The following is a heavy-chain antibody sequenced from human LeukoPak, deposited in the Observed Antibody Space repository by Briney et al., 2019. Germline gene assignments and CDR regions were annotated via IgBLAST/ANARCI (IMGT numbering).Heavy chain of an antibody. Sequence: GGSLTLACAAAGFTFSIYGMHCVRQSPGKGLDWVAFIRHDGSNKYYADSVKALLTISRDNSKNTLYLQMNRLKDKDTDVYYCAKDRGILTGYFYSYIDYWGKGTLVTVSS. D-gene: IGHD3-9*01. CDR1: GFTFSIYG. J-gene: IGHJ4*01. CDR2: IRHDGSNK. V-gene: IGHV3-30*02. CDR3: AKDRGILTGYFYSYIDY.